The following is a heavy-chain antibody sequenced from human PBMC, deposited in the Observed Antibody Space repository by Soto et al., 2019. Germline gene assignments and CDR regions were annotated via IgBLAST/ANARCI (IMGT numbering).Heavy chain of an antibody. V-gene: IGHV4-31*03. CDR3: VAGDCRVTSCRLAYYLCGMDV. D-gene: IGHD2-2*01. CDR1: GGSISSGAYY. Sequence: QVQLQVSGPGLVKPSQTLSLTCTVSGGSISSGAYYWSGIRQHPGQGLEWLRYIHCSGTTYYNSSLRCRVTMSVDTSKNQFSLKLSSVTAADTAVYYCVAGDCRVTSCRLAYYLCGMDVWGQGTTVTVSS. CDR2: IHCSGTT. J-gene: IGHJ6*02.